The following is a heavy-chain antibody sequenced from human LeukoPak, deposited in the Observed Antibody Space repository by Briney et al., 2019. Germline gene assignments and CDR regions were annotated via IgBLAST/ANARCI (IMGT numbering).Heavy chain of an antibody. J-gene: IGHJ3*02. CDR1: GGFINSYY. CDR3: ARRAADDAFDI. V-gene: IGHV4-59*08. CDR2: IYYSGST. Sequence: SETLSLTCTVSGGFINSYYWSWIRQPPGKGLEWIGYIYYSGSTNYNPSLTSRVTISVDRTTNQFSLKLRSVTAADTAVYYCARRAADDAFDIWGQGTMVTVSS.